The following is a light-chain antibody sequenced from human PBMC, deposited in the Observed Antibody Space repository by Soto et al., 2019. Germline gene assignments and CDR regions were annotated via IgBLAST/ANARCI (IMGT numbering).Light chain of an antibody. Sequence: QSVLTQPPSASGTPGQTVTISCSGSSSNIGSNSVYWYQQLPGTAPKLLIHSSNQRPSGVPDRFSGSKSGTSASLAITGLQAEDEADYYCQSYDSSLSGSVFGGGTQLTVL. J-gene: IGLJ2*01. CDR2: SSN. CDR3: QSYDSSLSGSV. V-gene: IGLV1-44*01. CDR1: SSNIGSNS.